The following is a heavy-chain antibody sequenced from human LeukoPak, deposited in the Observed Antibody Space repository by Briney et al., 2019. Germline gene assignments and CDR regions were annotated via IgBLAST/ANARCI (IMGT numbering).Heavy chain of an antibody. CDR3: ARGPYYDILTGYYNVDY. V-gene: IGHV1-8*02. Sequence: ASVKVSCKASGGTFSSYAINWVRQATGQGLEWMGWMNPNSGNTGYAQKFQGRVTMTRNTSISTAYMELSSLRSEDTAVYYCARGPYYDILTGYYNVDYWGQGTLVTVSS. D-gene: IGHD3-9*01. CDR2: MNPNSGNT. J-gene: IGHJ4*02. CDR1: GGTFSSYA.